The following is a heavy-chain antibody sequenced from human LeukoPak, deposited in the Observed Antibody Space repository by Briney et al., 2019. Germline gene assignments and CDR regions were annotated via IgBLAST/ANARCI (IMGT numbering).Heavy chain of an antibody. CDR2: IGPGYSNM. J-gene: IGHJ4*02. D-gene: IGHD3-10*01. CDR1: GYSFTYW. V-gene: IGHV5-10-1*01. CDR3: ATGSSGGYSH. Sequence: GESLKISCTGSGYSFTYWITWVRQMPGKGLEWMGTIGPGYSNMKNYNPSLEGHVTISVDKSINTVYLQWSSLKASDSAMYYCATGSSGGYSHWGQGTLVTVSS.